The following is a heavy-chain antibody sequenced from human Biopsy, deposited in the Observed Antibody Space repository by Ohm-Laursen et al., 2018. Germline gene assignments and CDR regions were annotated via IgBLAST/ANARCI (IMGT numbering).Heavy chain of an antibody. J-gene: IGHJ4*02. V-gene: IGHV3-72*01. CDR3: AKVGGPSYGDYVYFDF. CDR2: SRNKANGYTT. Sequence: SLRLSCAASGVTLSGYSMNWVRQAPGRGLEWVGRSRNKANGYTTEYAASVKGRFTISRDESETSMYLQMSGLKTEDTAVYYCAKVGGPSYGDYVYFDFWGQGALVTVSS. D-gene: IGHD4-17*01. CDR1: GVTLSGYS.